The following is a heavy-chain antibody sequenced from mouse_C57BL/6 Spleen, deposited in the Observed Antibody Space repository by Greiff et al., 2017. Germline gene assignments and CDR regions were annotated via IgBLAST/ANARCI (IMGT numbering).Heavy chain of an antibody. CDR2: IDPSDSET. CDR3: AGAYRIYAMDY. V-gene: IGHV1-52*01. Sequence: QFQLQQPGAELVRPGSSVKLSCKASGYTFTSYWMHWVQQRPIQCLEWIGNIDPSDSETHYNQKFKDKSTLTVDKSSSTAYMQLSSLTSEDSAVYYCAGAYRIYAMDYWGQGTSVTVSS. D-gene: IGHD2-14*01. J-gene: IGHJ4*01. CDR1: GYTFTSYW.